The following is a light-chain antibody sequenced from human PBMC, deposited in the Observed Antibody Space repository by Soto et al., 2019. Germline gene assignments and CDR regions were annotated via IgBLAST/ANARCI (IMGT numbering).Light chain of an antibody. CDR3: SSYTSSSTLDVV. Sequence: QSALTQPASVSGSPGQSITISCTGTSSDVGGYNYVSWYQQHPGKAPKLMIYDVSNRPSGVSNRFSGSKSGNTASLTISGLQAEDEADYYCSSYTSSSTLDVVFGEGPSSPS. CDR2: DVS. J-gene: IGLJ2*01. CDR1: SSDVGGYNY. V-gene: IGLV2-14*01.